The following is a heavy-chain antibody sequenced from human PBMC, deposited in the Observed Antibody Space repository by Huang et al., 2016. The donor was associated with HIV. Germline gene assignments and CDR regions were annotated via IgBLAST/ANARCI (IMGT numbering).Heavy chain of an antibody. CDR2: IYYSGST. Sequence: QVQLQESGPGLVKPSETLSLTCTVSGGSVSSGSYYWSWIRPPPGKGLEWIGYIYYSGSTNYNPFRKSRVTISVDTSKNQFSLKLSSVTAADTAVYYCARVDLLLGKYGDYEENAFDIWGQGTMVTVSS. V-gene: IGHV4-61*01. J-gene: IGHJ3*02. CDR1: GGSVSSGSYY. CDR3: ARVDLLLGKYGDYEENAFDI. D-gene: IGHD4-17*01.